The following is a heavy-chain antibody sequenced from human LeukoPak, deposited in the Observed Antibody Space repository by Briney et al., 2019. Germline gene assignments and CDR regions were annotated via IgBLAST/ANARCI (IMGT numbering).Heavy chain of an antibody. D-gene: IGHD5-12*01. Sequence: GGSLRLSCAASGFTFSNAWMSWVRQAPGKGLEWVAVISFDGSNKYYADSVKGRFTISRDSSKNTLYLQMNSLRAEDTAVYYSARGSRTIVTTKFARGHYMDVWGKGTTVTVSS. CDR2: ISFDGSNK. V-gene: IGHV3-30*03. CDR1: GFTFSNAW. CDR3: ARGSRTIVTTKFARGHYMDV. J-gene: IGHJ6*03.